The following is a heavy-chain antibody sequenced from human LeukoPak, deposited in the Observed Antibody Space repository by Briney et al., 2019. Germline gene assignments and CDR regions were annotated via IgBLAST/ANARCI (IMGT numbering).Heavy chain of an antibody. CDR2: TSAYNGNT. CDR1: GYTFTSYG. J-gene: IGHJ4*02. CDR3: ALSGSYAPFDY. V-gene: IGHV1-18*01. Sequence: GASVKVSCKASGYTFTSYGISWVRQAPGQGLEWMGWTSAYNGNTNYAQKLQGRVTMTTDTSTSTAYMELRGLRSDDTAVYYCALSGSYAPFDYWGQGTLVTVSS. D-gene: IGHD1-26*01.